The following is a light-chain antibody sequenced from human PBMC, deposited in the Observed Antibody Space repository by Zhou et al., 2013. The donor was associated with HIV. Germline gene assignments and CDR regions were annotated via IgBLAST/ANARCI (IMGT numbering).Light chain of an antibody. J-gene: IGKJ1*01. V-gene: IGKV2-28*01. CDR2: LAS. Sequence: DVVMTQSPLSLSVSPGEPASISCRSSESLLYNGHNHLDWYLQKPGQSPQLLIYLASNRATGVPDRFSGSVSGTDFTLKISRVEAEDVGIYYCMQGTYWPTFGPGTKVEIK. CDR1: ESLLYNGHNH. CDR3: MQGTYWPT.